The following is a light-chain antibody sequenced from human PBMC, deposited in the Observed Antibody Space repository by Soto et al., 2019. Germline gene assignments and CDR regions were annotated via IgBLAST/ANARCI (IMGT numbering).Light chain of an antibody. J-gene: IGKJ5*01. CDR1: QLFSSN. Sequence: EIVIMQSPATLSVSPGESVTLSCRASQLFSSNLAWYQHKPGQAPRLLIYGVCTRDTGVPDRFSGSASGTEFTLTISSLLSEDFAVYYCPPHNQRPRTSGQGTRVEI. V-gene: IGKV3-15*01. CDR3: PPHNQRPRT. CDR2: GVC.